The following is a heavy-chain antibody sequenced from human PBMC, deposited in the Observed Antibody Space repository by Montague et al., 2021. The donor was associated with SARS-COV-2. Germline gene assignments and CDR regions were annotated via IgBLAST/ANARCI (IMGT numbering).Heavy chain of an antibody. CDR3: ARDLVIGYDILTGYYGFSEGWFDY. CDR2: ISYDGSNK. D-gene: IGHD3-9*01. J-gene: IGHJ4*02. Sequence: SLRLSCAASGFTFSNYAMHWVRQAPGKGLEWVAVISYDGSNKYYADSVKGRFTISRDNSKNTLYLQMNSLRAEDTAVYYCARDLVIGYDILTGYYGFSEGWFDYWGQGTLATVSS. V-gene: IGHV3-30-3*01. CDR1: GFTFSNYA.